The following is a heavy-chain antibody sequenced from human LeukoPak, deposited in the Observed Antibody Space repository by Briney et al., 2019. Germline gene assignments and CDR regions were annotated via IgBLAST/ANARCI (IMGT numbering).Heavy chain of an antibody. J-gene: IGHJ6*03. Sequence: GGSLRLSCAASGFTFDDFAMSWVRQAPGKGLEWVSGINWNSGTTDYADSVKGRFTISRDNAKNSLYLQMNSLGAEDTALYYCARNGNPNYPYFYMDVWGKGTTVTISS. CDR2: INWNSGTT. CDR3: ARNGNPNYPYFYMDV. CDR1: GFTFDDFA. D-gene: IGHD1-14*01. V-gene: IGHV3-20*04.